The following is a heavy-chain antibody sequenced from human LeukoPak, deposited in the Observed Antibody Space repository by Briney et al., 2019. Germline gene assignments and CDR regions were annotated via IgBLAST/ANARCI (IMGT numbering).Heavy chain of an antibody. CDR3: ARGGYTISSYIFDY. D-gene: IGHD3-16*02. J-gene: IGHJ4*02. Sequence: SETLSLTCSVSGGSINSYWWTWVRQPAGKGLEFIGRIYTTGRTNYNPSLKSRVSMSVDMSKNKFSLELRSVSAADTAVYFCARGGYTISSYIFDYWGQGALVTVSS. CDR2: IYTTGRT. V-gene: IGHV4-4*07. CDR1: GGSINSYW.